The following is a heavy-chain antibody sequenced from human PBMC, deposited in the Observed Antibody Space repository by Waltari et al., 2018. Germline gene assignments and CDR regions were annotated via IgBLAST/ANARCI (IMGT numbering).Heavy chain of an antibody. CDR1: GYTFTSYA. V-gene: IGHV1-3*01. CDR3: ARDSRGGATIIPFDY. CDR2: INACNGNT. J-gene: IGHJ4*02. D-gene: IGHD5-12*01. Sequence: QVQLVQSGAEVKKPGASVKVSCKASGYTFTSYAMHWVRQAPGQRLEWMGWINACNGNTKYSQKFQGRVTITRDTSASTAYMELSSLRSEDTAVYYCARDSRGGATIIPFDYWGQGTLVTVSS.